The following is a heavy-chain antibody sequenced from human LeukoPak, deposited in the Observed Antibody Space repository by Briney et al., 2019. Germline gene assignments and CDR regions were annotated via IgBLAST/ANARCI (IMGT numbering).Heavy chain of an antibody. D-gene: IGHD6-13*01. CDR3: ARERSSSWYQEFDY. CDR1: GYTFTRYY. CDR2: LNPNSGGT. Sequence: ASVKVSFKPSGYTFTRYYMHWVRRPPGQGLGWMGWLNPNSGGTNYAQKFQGRVTMARDTSISTAYMQLSRLRYDDTAVYYCARERSSSWYQEFDYWGQGTLVTVSS. J-gene: IGHJ4*02. V-gene: IGHV1-2*02.